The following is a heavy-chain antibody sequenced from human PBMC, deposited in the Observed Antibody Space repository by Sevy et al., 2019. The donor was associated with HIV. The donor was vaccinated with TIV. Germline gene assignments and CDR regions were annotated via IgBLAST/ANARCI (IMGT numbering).Heavy chain of an antibody. CDR1: GDSISSSPYY. CDR3: ARQVGQLRFFDWSPGYFDY. D-gene: IGHD3-9*01. V-gene: IGHV4-39*01. CDR2: IYYSGST. Sequence: SETLSLTCTVSGDSISSSPYYWGWIRQSHGKGLEWIGGIYYSGSTYYNPSLKSRVPISVDTSKNQFSLKLNSVTAADTAVYYCARQVGQLRFFDWSPGYFDYWGQGILVTVSS. J-gene: IGHJ4*02.